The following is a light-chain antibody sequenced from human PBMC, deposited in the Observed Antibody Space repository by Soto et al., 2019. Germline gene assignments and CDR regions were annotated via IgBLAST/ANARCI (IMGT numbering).Light chain of an antibody. CDR1: QGIGIY. CDR3: QKYNSAPLT. Sequence: DIQMTQSPSSLSASFGDRVTMTCRASQGIGIYLAWFQQRPGNTPKLLIYAASTLQSGVPSRFSDSGSGTDFTLTISSLQPEDVATYYCQKYNSAPLTFGGGTRVEIK. V-gene: IGKV1-27*01. CDR2: AAS. J-gene: IGKJ4*01.